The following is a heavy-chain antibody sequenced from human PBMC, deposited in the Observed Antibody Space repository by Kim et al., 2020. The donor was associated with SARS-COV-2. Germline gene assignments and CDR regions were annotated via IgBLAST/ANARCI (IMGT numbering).Heavy chain of an antibody. CDR1: GDSISSYY. CDR2: IYNSGSP. Sequence: SETLSLTCIVSGDSISSYYWNWIRQPPGKGLELIGYIYNSGSPNYNPSLKSRVTISVDKSKNQFSLSVSSVTAADTAVYYCALGRGYDQYDYWGQGTLVTVSS. J-gene: IGHJ4*02. CDR3: ALGRGYDQYDY. D-gene: IGHD5-12*01. V-gene: IGHV4-59*01.